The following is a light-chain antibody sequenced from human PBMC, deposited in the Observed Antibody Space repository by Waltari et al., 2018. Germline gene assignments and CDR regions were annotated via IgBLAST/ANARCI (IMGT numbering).Light chain of an antibody. Sequence: DIVLTQSPATLSLSPGDRATLSCRASQSVNTYLVWYQQKPGQAPRLLIYDASDRATGIPARFSGSGSGTDFTLTISSLEPEDFAVYYCQQRYNWRLSFGGGTKVEIK. CDR3: QQRYNWRLS. CDR1: QSVNTY. V-gene: IGKV3-11*01. CDR2: DAS. J-gene: IGKJ4*01.